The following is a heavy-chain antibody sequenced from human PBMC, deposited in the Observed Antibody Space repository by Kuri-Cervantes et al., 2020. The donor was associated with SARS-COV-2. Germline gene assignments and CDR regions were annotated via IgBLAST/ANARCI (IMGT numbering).Heavy chain of an antibody. V-gene: IGHV3-23*01. CDR2: ISGSGGST. CDR3: AKNHGGGYDFSIHFDTYFDY. CDR1: VETFSHNA. Sequence: GGSLRLSCFVCVETFSHNAGSWVRQPPGKGLEWVSAISGSGGSTYYADSVKGRFTISRDNSKNTLYLQVNSLRAEDTAVYYRAKNHGGGYDFSIHFDTYFDYWGQGTLVTVSS. J-gene: IGHJ4*02. D-gene: IGHD3-3*01.